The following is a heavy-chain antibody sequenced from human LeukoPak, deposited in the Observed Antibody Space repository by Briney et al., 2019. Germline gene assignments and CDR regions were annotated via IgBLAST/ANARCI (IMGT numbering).Heavy chain of an antibody. J-gene: IGHJ3*02. CDR3: ASETKRGYSYGSPTDAFDI. CDR1: GFTFSSYS. Sequence: GESLRLSCAASGFTFSSYSMNWVRQAPGKGLEWVSSISSSSSFIYYADSVKGRFTISRDNAKKSLYLQMNSLRAEDTAVYYCASETKRGYSYGSPTDAFDIWGQGTMVTVSS. D-gene: IGHD5-18*01. V-gene: IGHV3-21*01. CDR2: ISSSSSFI.